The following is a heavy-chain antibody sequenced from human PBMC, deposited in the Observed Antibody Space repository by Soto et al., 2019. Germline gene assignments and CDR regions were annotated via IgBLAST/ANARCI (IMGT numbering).Heavy chain of an antibody. J-gene: IGHJ6*02. CDR2: IVVGSGNT. CDR1: GPTFTSSA. D-gene: IGHD2-8*01. CDR3: AADAPMVYVGYYYGMDV. V-gene: IGHV1-58*01. Sequence: QMQLVQSGPEVKQPGTLVKVSCKASGPTFTSSAVQWVRQARGQRLEWIGWIVVGSGNTNYAQKFQERVTITRAMSTRTAYMELSSLRSEDTAVYYCAADAPMVYVGYYYGMDVWGQGTTVTVSS.